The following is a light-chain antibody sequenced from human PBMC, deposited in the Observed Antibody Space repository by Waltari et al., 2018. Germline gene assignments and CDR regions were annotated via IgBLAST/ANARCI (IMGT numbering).Light chain of an antibody. CDR1: QSVLYSSNNKNY. V-gene: IGKV4-1*01. CDR3: QQHYGTPRT. CDR2: WAS. Sequence: DIVMTQSPDSLAVSLGERATINCQSSQSVLYSSNNKNYLAWYQQKAGQPPKLIIYWASTRESGVPDRFSGSGSGTDFTLTISSLQAEDVAVYYCQQHYGTPRTFGQGTKLEIK. J-gene: IGKJ2*01.